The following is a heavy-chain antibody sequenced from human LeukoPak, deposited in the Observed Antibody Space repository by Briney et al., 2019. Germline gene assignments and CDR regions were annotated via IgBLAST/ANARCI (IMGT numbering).Heavy chain of an antibody. V-gene: IGHV4-61*08. CDR1: GGSITSGEHY. J-gene: IGHJ4*02. CDR2: VAYTGST. CDR3: ASLNLDYYGSGFDY. D-gene: IGHD3-10*01. Sequence: SETLSLTCTVSGGSITSGEHYCSWIRQPPGKGLEWIGYVAYTGSTNYNPSLKSRVTISVDTSKNQFSLKLSSVTAADTAVYYCASLNLDYYGSGFDYWGQGTLVTVSS.